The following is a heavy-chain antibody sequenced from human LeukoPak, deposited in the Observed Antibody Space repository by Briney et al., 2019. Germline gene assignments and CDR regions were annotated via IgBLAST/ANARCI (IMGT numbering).Heavy chain of an antibody. V-gene: IGHV1-8*01. J-gene: IGHJ4*02. Sequence: GASVKVSCKASAYTFTSYDINWVRQATGQGLGWMGWMNTNSGNTGYAQRFQGRVTMTRDNSISTDYMELSNLTSEDTAVYFCARVSGFERKDSFSYWGQGTLVTVSS. CDR2: MNTNSGNT. D-gene: IGHD5-12*01. CDR1: AYTFTSYD. CDR3: ARVSGFERKDSFSY.